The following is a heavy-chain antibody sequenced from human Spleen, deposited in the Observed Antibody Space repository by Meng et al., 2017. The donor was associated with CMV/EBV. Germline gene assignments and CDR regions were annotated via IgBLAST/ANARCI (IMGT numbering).Heavy chain of an antibody. CDR1: GYTFNTYA. D-gene: IGHD2-15*01. V-gene: IGHV1-18*01. J-gene: IGHJ6*02. Sequence: ASVKVSCKASGYTFNTYAISWVRQAPGQGLEWMGWISGNNGHTNYAQKLQGRVTMTTDTSTSTAYMELRSLRSDDTAVYYCAREDTPGHYYGMDVWGQGTTVTVSS. CDR3: AREDTPGHYYGMDV. CDR2: ISGNNGHT.